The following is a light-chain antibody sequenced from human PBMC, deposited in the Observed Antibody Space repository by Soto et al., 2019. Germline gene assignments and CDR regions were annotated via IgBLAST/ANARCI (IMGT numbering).Light chain of an antibody. J-gene: IGKJ4*01. CDR3: QQYNGYSAT. V-gene: IGKV1-5*03. CDR1: QSISSW. CDR2: KAS. Sequence: DIQMTQSPSTLSASVGDRVTITCRASQSISSWLAWYQQKPGKAPKLLIYKASNLESGVPSRFSGSGSGTEFTLTISSLQADDFASYYCQQYNGYSATFGGGTKVEVK.